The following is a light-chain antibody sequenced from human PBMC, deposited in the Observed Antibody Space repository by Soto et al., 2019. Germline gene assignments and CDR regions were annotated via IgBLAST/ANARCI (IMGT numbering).Light chain of an antibody. CDR1: QSVSSRN. Sequence: EIVLTQSPGTLSLSPRERAPLSCRASQSVSSRNLAWYQQKPGQAPRLLIYGASSRATGIPDRFSGSGSVTDFTLTINRLEPEDFAVYYCQQYSDLPYTFGQGTKLEVK. V-gene: IGKV3-20*01. CDR3: QQYSDLPYT. CDR2: GAS. J-gene: IGKJ2*01.